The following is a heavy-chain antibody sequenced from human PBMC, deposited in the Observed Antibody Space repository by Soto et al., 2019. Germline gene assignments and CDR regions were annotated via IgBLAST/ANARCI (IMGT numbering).Heavy chain of an antibody. CDR2: IYSGGST. D-gene: IGHD1-26*01. CDR3: ARGGFSGSYYGY. J-gene: IGHJ4*02. V-gene: IGHV3-NL1*01. CDR1: GFTFSSYG. Sequence: QVQLVESGGGVVQPGRSLRLSCAASGFTFSSYGMHWVRQAPGKGLEWVAVIYSGGSTYYADSVKGRFTISRDNSKNTLYLQMNSLRAEDTAVYYCARGGFSGSYYGYWGQGTLVTVSS.